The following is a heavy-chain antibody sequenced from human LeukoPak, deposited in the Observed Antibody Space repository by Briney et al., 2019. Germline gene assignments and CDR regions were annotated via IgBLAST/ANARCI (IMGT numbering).Heavy chain of an antibody. Sequence: ASVKVSCKVSGYTLTELSMHWVRQAPGKGLEWMGGFDPGDGETIYAQKFQGRVTMTEDTSTDTAYMELSSLRSEDTAVYYCATGSIAPSPPYWYFDLWGRGTLVTVSS. CDR3: ATGSIAPSPPYWYFDL. V-gene: IGHV1-24*01. CDR2: FDPGDGET. CDR1: GYTLTELS. D-gene: IGHD2/OR15-2a*01. J-gene: IGHJ2*01.